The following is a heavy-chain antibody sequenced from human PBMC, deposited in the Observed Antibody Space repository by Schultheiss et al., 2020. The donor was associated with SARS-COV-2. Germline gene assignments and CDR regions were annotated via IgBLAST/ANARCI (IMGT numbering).Heavy chain of an antibody. CDR1: GFTFSSYA. Sequence: GESLKISCAASGFTFSSYAMSWVRQAPGKGLEWVSAISGSGGSTYYADSVKGRFTISRDNSKNTLYLQMNSLRAEDTAVYYCARGGGNAGFDYWGQGTLVTVSS. CDR2: ISGSGGST. D-gene: IGHD4-23*01. CDR3: ARGGGNAGFDY. J-gene: IGHJ4*02. V-gene: IGHV3-23*01.